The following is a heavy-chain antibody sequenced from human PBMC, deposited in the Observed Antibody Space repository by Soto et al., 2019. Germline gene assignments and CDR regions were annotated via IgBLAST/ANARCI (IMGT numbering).Heavy chain of an antibody. CDR2: ISGSGGST. Sequence: SGESLRLSCAASGFTFSSYAMSWVRQAPGKGLEWVSAISGSGGSTYYADPVKGRFTISRDNSKNTLYLQMNSLRAEDTAVYYYPKPPSSSWYENYYGMDVWGHGTTVTVSS. J-gene: IGHJ6*02. CDR1: GFTFSSYA. D-gene: IGHD6-13*01. CDR3: PKPPSSSWYENYYGMDV. V-gene: IGHV3-23*01.